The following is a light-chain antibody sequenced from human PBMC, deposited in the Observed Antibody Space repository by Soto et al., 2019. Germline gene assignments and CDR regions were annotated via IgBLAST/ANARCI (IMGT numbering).Light chain of an antibody. V-gene: IGLV1-44*01. CDR2: SNN. CDR3: SSCDDGVSGWV. J-gene: IGLJ3*02. CDR1: SSKIGLNS. Sequence: QSVLTQPPSASGTPGQRVTISCSGTSSKIGLNSVRWYQRFPGSAPKLLIYSNNQRPSGVPDRFSGSKSGTSASLAISGLQSEDEADYYCSSCDDGVSGWVFGGGTNLTVL.